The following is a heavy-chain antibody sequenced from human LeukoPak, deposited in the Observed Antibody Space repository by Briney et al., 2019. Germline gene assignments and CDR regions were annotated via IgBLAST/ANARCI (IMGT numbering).Heavy chain of an antibody. J-gene: IGHJ6*02. Sequence: GGSLRLSCAASGFTFSDYYMSWIRQAPGKGLEWVSYISSSGSTIYYADSVKGRFTISRDNAKNSLYLQMNSLRDEDTAVYYCARESPRGDYDSSGYYYYYYGMDVWGQGTTVTVSS. CDR2: ISSSGSTI. CDR3: ARESPRGDYDSSGYYYYYYGMDV. V-gene: IGHV3-11*04. D-gene: IGHD3-22*01. CDR1: GFTFSDYY.